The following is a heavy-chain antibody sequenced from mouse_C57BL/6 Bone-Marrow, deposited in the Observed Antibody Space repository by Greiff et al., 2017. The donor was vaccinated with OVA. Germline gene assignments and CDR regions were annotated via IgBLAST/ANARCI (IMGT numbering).Heavy chain of an antibody. V-gene: IGHV10-1*01. D-gene: IGHD1-1*02. J-gene: IGHJ3*01. Sequence: DVKLQESGGGLVQPKGSLKLSCAASGFSFNTYAMNWVRQAPGKGLEWVARIRSKSNNYATYYADSVKDRFTISRDDSESMLYLQMNNLKTEDTAMYYCVRQVVQAWFAYWGQGTLVTVSA. CDR2: IRSKSNNYAT. CDR1: GFSFNTYA. CDR3: VRQVVQAWFAY.